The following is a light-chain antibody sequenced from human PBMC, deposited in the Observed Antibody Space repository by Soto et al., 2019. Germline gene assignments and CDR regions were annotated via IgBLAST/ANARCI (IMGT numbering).Light chain of an antibody. CDR3: QQYDKWPPT. V-gene: IGKV3-15*01. Sequence: EIVMTQSPATLSVSPWEIATLSCRASQSISSKLDWYQQRPGQAPRLLIFDASTRATGVPVRFRGSGSGTEFTLTISGLQSEDVAVYCCQQYDKWPPTFGGGTKVEI. CDR1: QSISSK. J-gene: IGKJ4*01. CDR2: DAS.